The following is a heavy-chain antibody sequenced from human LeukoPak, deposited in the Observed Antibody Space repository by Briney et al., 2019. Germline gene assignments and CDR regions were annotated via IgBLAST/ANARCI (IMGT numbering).Heavy chain of an antibody. V-gene: IGHV4-39*01. J-gene: IGHJ4*02. CDR1: GGSISSSTYY. Sequence: SETLSLTCTVSGGSISSSTYYWGWIRRPPGKGLEWIGSIYYSGSTYYNPSLKSRVTVSVDTSKNQFSLKLSSVTAADTAVYYCVRGSALRHYQYWGQGTLVTVSS. CDR3: VRGSALRHYQY. CDR2: IYYSGST. D-gene: IGHD3-16*01.